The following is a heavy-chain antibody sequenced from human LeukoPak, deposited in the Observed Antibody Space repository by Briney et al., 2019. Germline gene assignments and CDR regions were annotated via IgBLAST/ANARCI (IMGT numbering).Heavy chain of an antibody. CDR3: ARDVGASAPDAFDI. V-gene: IGHV3-73*01. CDR1: GFTFSGSA. CDR2: IRSKANSYAT. Sequence: GGSLRLSCAASGFTFSGSAMHWVRQASGKGLEWVGRIRSKANSYATAYAASVKGRFTISRDDSKNTAYLQMNSLKTEDTAVYYCARDVGASAPDAFDIWGQGTMVTVSS. J-gene: IGHJ3*02. D-gene: IGHD1-26*01.